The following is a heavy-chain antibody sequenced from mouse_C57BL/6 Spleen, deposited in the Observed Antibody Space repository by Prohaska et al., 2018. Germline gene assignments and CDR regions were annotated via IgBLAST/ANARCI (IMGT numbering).Heavy chain of an antibody. Sequence: SVKISCKASGYTFTDYYMNWVKQSHGKSLEWIGDINPNNGGTSYNQKFKGKATLTVDKSSSTAYMELRSLTSEDSAVYYCARSVIYDGYYFDYWGQGTTLTVSS. CDR3: ARSVIYDGYYFDY. CDR1: GYTFTDYY. D-gene: IGHD2-3*01. J-gene: IGHJ2*01. V-gene: IGHV1-26*01. CDR2: INPNNGGT.